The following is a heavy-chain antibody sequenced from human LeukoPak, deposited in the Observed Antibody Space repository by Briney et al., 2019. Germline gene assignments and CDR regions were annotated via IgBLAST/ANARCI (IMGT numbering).Heavy chain of an antibody. Sequence: ASVKVSCKVSGYTLTELSMHWVRQAPGKGLEWMGGFDPEDGETIYAQKFQGRVTMTEDTSTDTAYMELSSLRSEDTAVYYCARGAEDSSWYHLFDYWGQGTLVTVSS. V-gene: IGHV1-24*01. D-gene: IGHD6-13*01. CDR2: FDPEDGET. CDR1: GYTLTELS. CDR3: ARGAEDSSWYHLFDY. J-gene: IGHJ4*02.